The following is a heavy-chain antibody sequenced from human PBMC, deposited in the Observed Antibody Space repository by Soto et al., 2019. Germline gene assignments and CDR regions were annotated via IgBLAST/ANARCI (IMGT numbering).Heavy chain of an antibody. D-gene: IGHD2-2*01. Sequence: SETLSLTCTVSGGSISSYYWSWIRQPPGKGLEWIGYIYYSGSTNYNPSLKSRVTISVDTSKNQFSLKLSAVTAADTAVYYCARVRVVPAARDYYYYYMDVWGKGTTVTVSS. V-gene: IGHV4-59*01. CDR1: GGSISSYY. J-gene: IGHJ6*03. CDR3: ARVRVVPAARDYYYYYMDV. CDR2: IYYSGST.